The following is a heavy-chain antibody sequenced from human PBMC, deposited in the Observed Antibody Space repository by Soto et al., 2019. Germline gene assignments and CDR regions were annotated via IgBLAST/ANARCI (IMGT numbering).Heavy chain of an antibody. CDR2: INHSGST. D-gene: IGHD4-17*01. CDR1: GGSFSGYY. J-gene: IGHJ5*02. V-gene: IGHV4-34*01. CDR3: ARPPYGDYPRFRRSNWFDP. Sequence: GSLRLSCAVYGGSFSGYYWSWIRQPPGKGLEWIGEINHSGSTNYNPSLKSRVTISVDTSKNQFSLKLSSVTAADTAVYYCARPPYGDYPRFRRSNWFDPWGQGTLVTVSS.